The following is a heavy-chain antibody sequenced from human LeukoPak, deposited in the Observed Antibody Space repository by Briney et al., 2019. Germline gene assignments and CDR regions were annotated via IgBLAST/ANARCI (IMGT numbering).Heavy chain of an antibody. J-gene: IGHJ4*02. CDR3: ATSQYYYDSSGYYLH. D-gene: IGHD3-22*01. CDR1: GFTFSSYA. V-gene: IGHV3-23*01. CDR2: ISGSGGST. Sequence: PGGSLRLSCAASGFTFSSYAMSWVRQAPGKGLEWVSAISGSGGSTYYADSVKGRFTISRDNSKNTLYPQMNSLRAEDTAVYYCATSQYYYDSSGYYLHWGQGTLVTVSS.